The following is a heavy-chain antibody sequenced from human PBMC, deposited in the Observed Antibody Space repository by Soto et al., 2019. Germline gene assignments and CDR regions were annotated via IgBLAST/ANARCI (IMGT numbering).Heavy chain of an antibody. D-gene: IGHD6-13*01. CDR2: ISGSGGST. CDR1: GFTFSSYA. CDR3: AKDSYSSSWPDAFDI. Sequence: GGSLRLSCVASGFTFSSYAMSWVRQAPGKGLEWVSAISGSGGSTYYADSVKGRFTISRDNSKNTLYLQMNSLRAEDTAVYYCAKDSYSSSWPDAFDIWGQGTMVTVSS. J-gene: IGHJ3*02. V-gene: IGHV3-23*01.